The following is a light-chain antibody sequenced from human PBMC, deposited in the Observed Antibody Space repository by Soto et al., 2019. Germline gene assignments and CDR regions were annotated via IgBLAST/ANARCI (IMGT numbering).Light chain of an antibody. V-gene: IGLV2-14*01. CDR1: SSDVGKYNY. Sequence: QSALTQPASVSGSPGQSITISCTGTSSDVGKYNYVSWYQQHPAKAPKLMIFEVSNRPSGVSNRFSGSKSGNTASLTVSGLQAADEADYFCKSYAGSNTYVFGSGTKLTVL. CDR3: KSYAGSNTYV. J-gene: IGLJ1*01. CDR2: EVS.